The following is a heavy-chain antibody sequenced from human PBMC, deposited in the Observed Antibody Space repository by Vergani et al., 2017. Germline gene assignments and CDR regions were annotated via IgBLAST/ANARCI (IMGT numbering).Heavy chain of an antibody. Sequence: QVQLQESGPGLVKPSQTLSLTCTVSGGSFSTGGQSWTWLRQAAGKGLEWIGRIYTSGATNYNPSLRSRAIMSVDPSKKQFSMKWTSVTAADTAVYYCARDGGEYDKDALDVWGQGTKVTVTS. CDR3: ARDGGEYDKDALDV. J-gene: IGHJ3*01. CDR1: GGSFSTGGQS. CDR2: IYTSGAT. D-gene: IGHD2-21*01. V-gene: IGHV4-61*02.